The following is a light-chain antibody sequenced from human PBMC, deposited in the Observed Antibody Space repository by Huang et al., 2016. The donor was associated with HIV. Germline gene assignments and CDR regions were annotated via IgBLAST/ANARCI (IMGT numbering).Light chain of an antibody. CDR2: CPS. CDR3: QQYDDWPWT. Sequence: EIVMTHSPATLSVSLGERTTLSCRASQNVCNNLAWYQQQPGQGPILLMYCPSTRATGIPARFSGRGSGTEFTLTISSLQSEDLAVYFCQQYDDWPWTFGHGTKVEVK. V-gene: IGKV3D-15*01. J-gene: IGKJ1*01. CDR1: QNVCNN.